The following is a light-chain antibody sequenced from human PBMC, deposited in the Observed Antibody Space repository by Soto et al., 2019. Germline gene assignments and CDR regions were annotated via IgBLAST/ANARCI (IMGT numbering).Light chain of an antibody. CDR1: QSVSSN. J-gene: IGKJ1*01. CDR3: QQYNNWPTWT. V-gene: IGKV3-15*01. Sequence: EIVMTNSPATLSVSRGERATLSCRASQSVSSNLAWYQQKPGQAPRLLIYGASTRATGIPARFSGSGSGTEFTLTISSLQSEDFAVYYCQQYNNWPTWTFGQGTKVDIK. CDR2: GAS.